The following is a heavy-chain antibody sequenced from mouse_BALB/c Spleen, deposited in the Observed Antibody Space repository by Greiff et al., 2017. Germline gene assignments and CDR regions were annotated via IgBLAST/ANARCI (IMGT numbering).Heavy chain of an antibody. D-gene: IGHD2-4*01. CDR2: ISSGSSTI. Sequence: DVKLVESGGGLVQPGGSRKLSCAASGFTFSSFGMHWVRQAPEKGLEWVAYISSGSSTIYYADTVKGRFTISRDNPKNTLFLQMTSLRSEDTAMYYCARGYYDYDSFAYWGQGTLVTVSA. V-gene: IGHV5-17*02. CDR1: GFTFSSFG. J-gene: IGHJ3*01. CDR3: ARGYYDYDSFAY.